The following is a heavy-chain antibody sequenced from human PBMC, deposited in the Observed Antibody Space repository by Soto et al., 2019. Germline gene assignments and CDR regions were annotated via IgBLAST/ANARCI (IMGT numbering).Heavy chain of an antibody. V-gene: IGHV3-30*03. CDR2: ISNDGRAQ. J-gene: IGHJ5*01. Sequence: VGSLRLSCTSSTVTINVHGIQWVRQAPGKGLEWVAFISNDGRAQYYADSVKGRFTISRDYSKNTVDLQMNSLRNEETAVYYCARDIWSGDYKWFDSWGPGTLVTVSS. D-gene: IGHD3-3*01. CDR3: ARDIWSGDYKWFDS. CDR1: TVTINVHG.